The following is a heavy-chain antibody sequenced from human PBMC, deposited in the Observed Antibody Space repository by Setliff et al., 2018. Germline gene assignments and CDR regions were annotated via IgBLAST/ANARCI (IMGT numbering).Heavy chain of an antibody. Sequence: ASVKVSCKASGYMFTTYAMSWIRQVPGQGFEWMGWINTNTGNPIYVQGFTGRFVFSLDTSVSTAYLQISSLKAEDTALYYCARASRFGTIVWKGDYYMDVWGRGTTV. CDR1: GYMFTTYA. CDR3: ARASRFGTIVWKGDYYMDV. V-gene: IGHV7-4-1*02. D-gene: IGHD2-15*01. CDR2: INTNTGNP. J-gene: IGHJ6*03.